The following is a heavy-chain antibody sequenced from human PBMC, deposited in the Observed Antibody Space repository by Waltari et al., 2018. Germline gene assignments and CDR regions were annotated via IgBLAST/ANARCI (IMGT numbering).Heavy chain of an antibody. CDR1: GFTFSSNA. V-gene: IGHV3-33*01. D-gene: IGHD3-3*01. CDR2: IYSDGSAK. CDR3: AREEWLPRPVLTSHPKKSFDY. Sequence: QVLLVESGGGVVQPGRSLRLSCAASGFTFSSNAMHWVRQAPGKGLEWVAIIYSDGSAKYYADTVKVRFTISRDNSKNTLYLQMNSLRADDTAVYYCAREEWLPRPVLTSHPKKSFDYWGQGTLVTVSS. J-gene: IGHJ4*02.